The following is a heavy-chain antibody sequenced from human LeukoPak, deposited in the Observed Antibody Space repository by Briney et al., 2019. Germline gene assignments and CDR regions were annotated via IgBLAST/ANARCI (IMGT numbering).Heavy chain of an antibody. CDR2: ISYDGYYK. J-gene: IGHJ5*02. V-gene: IGHV3-30-3*01. D-gene: IGHD4-23*01. CDR3: SSAGAVTDSFVH. CDR1: GFTFRTYY. Sequence: GGSLTLSCAASGFTFRTYYMHWVRQAPGKGLEWVASISYDGYYKYYADSVKGPFIIARNNSKNTLYLQIKSWGAGDTAVDYCSSAGAVTDSFVHWGEGSLVIVSS.